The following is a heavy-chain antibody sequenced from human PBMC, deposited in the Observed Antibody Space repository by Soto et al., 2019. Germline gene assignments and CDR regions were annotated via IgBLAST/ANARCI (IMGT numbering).Heavy chain of an antibody. V-gene: IGHV4-61*01. J-gene: IGHJ4*02. CDR3: ARGNIEYFDY. Sequence: SETLSLTCIVSGGSVSCGSYYWGWIRQPPGKGLEWIGYIYYSGSTNYNPSLKSRVTISVDTSKNQFSLKLSSVTAAETAVYYCARGNIEYFDYWGKGTLVTVSS. CDR1: GGSVSCGSYY. CDR2: IYYSGST.